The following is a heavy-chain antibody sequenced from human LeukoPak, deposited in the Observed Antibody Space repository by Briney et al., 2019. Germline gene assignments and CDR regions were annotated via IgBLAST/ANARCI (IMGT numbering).Heavy chain of an antibody. Sequence: SVKVSCKASGGTFSSYAISWVRQAPGQGLEWMGGIIPIFGTANYAQKFQGRVTITADESTSTAYMELSSLRSEDTAVYYCARALIFTMVREHPGYYFDYWGQGTLVTVSS. CDR3: ARALIFTMVREHPGYYFDY. D-gene: IGHD3-10*01. CDR1: GGTFSSYA. V-gene: IGHV1-69*13. CDR2: IIPIFGTA. J-gene: IGHJ4*02.